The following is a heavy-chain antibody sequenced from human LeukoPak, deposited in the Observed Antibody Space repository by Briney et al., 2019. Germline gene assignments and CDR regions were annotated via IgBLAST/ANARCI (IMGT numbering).Heavy chain of an antibody. Sequence: SVKVSCKASGGTFSSYAISWVRQAPGQGLEWMGRIIPILGIANYAQNFQGRVTITADKSTSTAYMELSSLRSDDTAVYYCARDTIQRRYYDSSGHYSDWGQGTLVTVSS. D-gene: IGHD3-22*01. CDR2: IIPILGIA. V-gene: IGHV1-69*04. CDR1: GGTFSSYA. J-gene: IGHJ4*02. CDR3: ARDTIQRRYYDSSGHYSD.